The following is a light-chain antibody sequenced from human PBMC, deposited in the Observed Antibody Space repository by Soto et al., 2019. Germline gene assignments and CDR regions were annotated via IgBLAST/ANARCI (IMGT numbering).Light chain of an antibody. CDR1: QTVNNN. Sequence: EIVMTQSPATLSVSPVERAALSCRASQTVNNNLAWYQQKPGQPPRLLIYNVSSRATGIPARFSGSGSGTDFTLTISSLLSEDFAIYYCQQCDSEPRTFGQGTKLEIK. CDR3: QQCDSEPRT. CDR2: NVS. J-gene: IGKJ2*02. V-gene: IGKV3-15*01.